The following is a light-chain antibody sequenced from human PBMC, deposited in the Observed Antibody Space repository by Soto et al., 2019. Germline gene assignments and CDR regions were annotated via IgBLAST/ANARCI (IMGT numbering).Light chain of an antibody. J-gene: IGKJ5*01. Sequence: ETVMTQSPAALSVSPGQGATLSCRASQSAGNFLAWYQQKPGQAPRLLIYYISTRATGIPARFSGSGSGTEFTLTINSLQSEDSAVYYCQQHNQWPITFGQGTRLEIK. CDR1: QSAGNF. CDR2: YIS. V-gene: IGKV3D-15*01. CDR3: QQHNQWPIT.